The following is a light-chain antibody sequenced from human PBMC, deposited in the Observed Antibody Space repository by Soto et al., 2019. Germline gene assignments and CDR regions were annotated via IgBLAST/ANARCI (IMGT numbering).Light chain of an antibody. CDR1: PSVLYSSNNKNY. V-gene: IGKV4-1*01. CDR2: WAS. Sequence: DILVTRSSDSLAVSMDAMATINWPSSPSVLYSSNNKNYLAWYQQKPGQPPKLLIYWASTRESGVPDRFSGSGSGTDFTLTISSRQAEDVAVYYCQQYYSTPLTFGGGTKVDI. J-gene: IGKJ4*01. CDR3: QQYYSTPLT.